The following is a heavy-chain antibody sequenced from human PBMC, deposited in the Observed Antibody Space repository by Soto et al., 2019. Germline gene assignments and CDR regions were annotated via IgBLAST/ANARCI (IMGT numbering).Heavy chain of an antibody. V-gene: IGHV4-34*01. CDR1: GGSFSGYY. CDR3: ARASYGDYRNYYYYYMDV. CDR2: INHSGST. D-gene: IGHD4-17*01. Sequence: LSLTCAVYGGSFSGYYWSWIRQPPGKGLEWIGEINHSGSTNYNPSLKSRVTISVDTSKNQFSLKLSSVTAADTAVYYCARASYGDYRNYYYYYMDVWGKGTTVTVSS. J-gene: IGHJ6*03.